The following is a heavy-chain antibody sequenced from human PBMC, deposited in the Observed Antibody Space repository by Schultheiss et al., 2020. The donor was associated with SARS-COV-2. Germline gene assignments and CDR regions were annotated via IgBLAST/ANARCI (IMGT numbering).Heavy chain of an antibody. Sequence: SETLSLTCAVYGGSFSGYYWSWIRQPPGKGLEWIGEINHSGSTNYNPSLKSRVTISVDTFKNQFSLKLSSVTAADTAVYYCARPYSSSSVAAFDYWGQGTLVTVSS. V-gene: IGHV4-34*01. CDR1: GGSFSGYY. CDR2: INHSGST. CDR3: ARPYSSSSVAAFDY. D-gene: IGHD6-6*01. J-gene: IGHJ4*02.